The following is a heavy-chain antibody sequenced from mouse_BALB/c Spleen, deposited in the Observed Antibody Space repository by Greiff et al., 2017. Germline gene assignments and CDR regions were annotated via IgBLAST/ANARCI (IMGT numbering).Heavy chain of an antibody. CDR3: ARMRDYGSSPAY. CDR2: INPSTGYT. Sequence: VQLQQSGAELAKPGASVKMSCKASGYTFTSYWMHWVKQRPGQGLEWIGYINPSTGYTEYNQKFKDKATLTADKSSSTAYMQLSSLTSEDSAVYYCARMRDYGSSPAYWGQGTLVTVSA. CDR1: GYTFTSYW. J-gene: IGHJ3*01. D-gene: IGHD1-1*01. V-gene: IGHV1-7*01.